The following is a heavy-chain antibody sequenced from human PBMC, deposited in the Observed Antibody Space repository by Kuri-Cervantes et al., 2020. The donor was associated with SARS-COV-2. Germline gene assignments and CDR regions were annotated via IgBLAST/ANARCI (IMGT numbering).Heavy chain of an antibody. Sequence: GGSLRLSCKGCGYRFTSYWISWVRQMPGKGLEWMGRTDPSDSYTNYSPSFQGHVTISADKSISTAYLQWSSLKASDTAMYYCARQGWELFQWSNDFDYWGQGTLVTVSS. CDR3: ARQGWELFQWSNDFDY. V-gene: IGHV5-10-1*01. CDR2: TDPSDSYT. CDR1: GYRFTSYW. J-gene: IGHJ4*02. D-gene: IGHD1-26*01.